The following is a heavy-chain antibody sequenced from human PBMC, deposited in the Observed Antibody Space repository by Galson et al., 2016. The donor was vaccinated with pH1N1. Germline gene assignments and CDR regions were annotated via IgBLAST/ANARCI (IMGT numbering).Heavy chain of an antibody. J-gene: IGHJ5*02. CDR1: GFTFSSYN. CDR2: ISSGSTTI. CDR3: ARGNGGYAHFDP. Sequence: SLRLSCATSGFTFSSYNMNWVRQAPGKGLEWVAYISSGSTTIYYADSVRGRFTISRDEAKKSLYLQMSSLRVEDTAVYFCARGNGGYAHFDPWGQGTLVIVSS. V-gene: IGHV3-48*01. D-gene: IGHD5-12*01.